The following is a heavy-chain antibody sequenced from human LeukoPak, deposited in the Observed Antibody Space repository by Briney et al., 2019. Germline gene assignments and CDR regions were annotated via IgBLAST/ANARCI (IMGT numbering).Heavy chain of an antibody. CDR3: ARGWTAYYYYYMDV. D-gene: IGHD3/OR15-3a*01. Sequence: SETLSLTCTVSGGSISSSSYYWGWIRQPPGKGLEWIGSIYYSGSTYYNPSLKSRVTISVDTSKNQFSLKLSSVTAADTAVYYCARGWTAYYYYYMDVWGKGTTVTVSS. V-gene: IGHV4-39*07. CDR2: IYYSGST. J-gene: IGHJ6*03. CDR1: GGSISSSSYY.